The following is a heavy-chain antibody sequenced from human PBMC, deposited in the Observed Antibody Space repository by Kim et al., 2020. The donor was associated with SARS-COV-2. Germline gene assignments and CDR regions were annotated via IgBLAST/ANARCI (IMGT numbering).Heavy chain of an antibody. J-gene: IGHJ4*02. D-gene: IGHD3-10*01. CDR2: ISYDGSNK. Sequence: GGSLRLSCAASGFTFSSYGMHWVRQAPGKGLEWVAVISYDGSNKYYADSVKGRFTISRDNSKNTLYLQMNSLRAEDTAVYYCARDLMYYYGSGSYNYYFDYWGQGTLVTVSS. CDR1: GFTFSSYG. CDR3: ARDLMYYYGSGSYNYYFDY. V-gene: IGHV3-33*05.